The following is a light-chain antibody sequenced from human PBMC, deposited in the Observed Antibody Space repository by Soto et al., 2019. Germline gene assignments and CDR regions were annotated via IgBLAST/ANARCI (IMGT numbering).Light chain of an antibody. Sequence: IQLTQSPSFLSASVGDRVTITCRASQGISSYLAWYQLKPGKAPKLLIYKASTLKSGVPSRFSGSGSGTEFTLTISSLQPDDFATYYCQHYNSYSEAFGQRSKVDI. V-gene: IGKV1-9*01. J-gene: IGKJ1*01. CDR2: KAS. CDR1: QGISSY. CDR3: QHYNSYSEA.